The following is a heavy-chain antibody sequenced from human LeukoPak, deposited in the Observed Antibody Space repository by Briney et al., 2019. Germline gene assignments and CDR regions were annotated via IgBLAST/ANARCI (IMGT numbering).Heavy chain of an antibody. V-gene: IGHV3-11*01. CDR1: GFTFSDYY. J-gene: IGHJ4*02. CDR3: ARAEWDYYDRSGYPDY. Sequence: GGSLRLSCAASGFTFSDYYMSWIRQAPGKGLEWVSYISSSGSTIYYADSVKGRFTISRDNAKNSLYLQMNSLRAEDTAVYYCARAEWDYYDRSGYPDYWGQGTLVTVSS. CDR2: ISSSGSTI. D-gene: IGHD3-22*01.